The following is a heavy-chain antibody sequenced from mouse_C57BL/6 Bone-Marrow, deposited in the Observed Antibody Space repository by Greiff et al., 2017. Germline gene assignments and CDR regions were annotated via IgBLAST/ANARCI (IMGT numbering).Heavy chain of an antibody. V-gene: IGHV2-6*01. CDR3: ASSPRGSSGLFAY. J-gene: IGHJ3*01. CDR1: GFSLTRYG. CDR2: IGGVGST. Sequence: VHLVESGPGLVAPSQSLSITCTVSGFSLTRYGVDWVRQSPGKGLEWLGVIGGVGSTNYNSPLNSRLSISKDNSKSQVFLKMNSLQTDDTAMDYCASSPRGSSGLFAYWGQGTLVTVSA. D-gene: IGHD3-2*02.